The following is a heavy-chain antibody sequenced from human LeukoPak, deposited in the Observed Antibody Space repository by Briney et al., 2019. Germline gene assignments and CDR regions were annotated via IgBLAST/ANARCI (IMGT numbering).Heavy chain of an antibody. Sequence: PSETLSLTCAVYGGSFSGYYWSWIRQPLGKGLEWIGEINHSGSTNYNPSLKSRVTISVDTSKNQFSLKLSSVTAADTAVYYCARGIYYLNYWGQGTLVPVSS. D-gene: IGHD2/OR15-2a*01. V-gene: IGHV4-34*01. J-gene: IGHJ4*02. CDR3: ARGIYYLNY. CDR2: INHSGST. CDR1: GGSFSGYY.